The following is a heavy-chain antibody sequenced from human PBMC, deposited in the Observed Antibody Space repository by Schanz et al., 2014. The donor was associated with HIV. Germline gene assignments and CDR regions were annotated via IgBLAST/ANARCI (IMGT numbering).Heavy chain of an antibody. CDR1: GYTFINYG. J-gene: IGHJ4*02. V-gene: IGHV1-46*01. Sequence: QVQLVQSGAEVKKPGASVKVSCKASGYTFINYGISWVRQAPGQGFEWMGKINPFSGGTSYAQKFQGRVTMTRDTSTSTVYMELSSLRSEDTAVYYCARSITWLQSELDYWGQGTLVTVSS. CDR3: ARSITWLQSELDY. CDR2: INPFSGGT. D-gene: IGHD5-12*01.